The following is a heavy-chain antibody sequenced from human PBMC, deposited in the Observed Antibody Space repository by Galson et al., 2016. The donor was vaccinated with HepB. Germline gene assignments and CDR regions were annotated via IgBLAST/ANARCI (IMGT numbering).Heavy chain of an antibody. V-gene: IGHV3-13*01. D-gene: IGHD1-1*01. J-gene: IGHJ6*04. CDR3: ARGKSLLTMPWNYGLDV. CDR2: IETAGET. CDR1: GFTFSIHD. Sequence: SLRLSCAASGFTFSIHDMHWVRQVTGKGLEWVSAIETAGETYYPESVKGRFTISRENAKTSLYLQMNDLGSGDTAVYYCARGKSLLTMPWNYGLDVWGKGTAVTVSS.